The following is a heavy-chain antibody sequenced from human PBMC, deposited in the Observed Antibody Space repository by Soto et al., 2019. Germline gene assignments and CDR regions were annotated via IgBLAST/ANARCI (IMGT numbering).Heavy chain of an antibody. CDR3: ARQMRGPIPSFGWLSPVTS. CDR2: IYYSGST. J-gene: IGHJ5*02. D-gene: IGHD3-9*01. CDR1: GGSISSSSYY. V-gene: IGHV4-39*01. Sequence: SETLSLTCTVSGGSISSSSYYWGWIRQPPGKGLEWIGSIYYSGSTYYNPSLKSRVTISVDTSKNQFSLKLSSVTAADAGVYFCARQMRGPIPSFGWLSPVTSWGQGTQVTVAS.